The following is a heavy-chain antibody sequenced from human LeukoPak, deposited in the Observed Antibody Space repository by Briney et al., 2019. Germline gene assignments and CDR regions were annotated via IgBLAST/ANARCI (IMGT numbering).Heavy chain of an antibody. V-gene: IGHV3-21*01. CDR1: GFTFSSYS. CDR2: ISSTSNYI. J-gene: IGHJ3*02. CDR3: AREYQLLSGAFDI. D-gene: IGHD2-2*01. Sequence: GGSLRLSCAASGFTFSSYSMNWVRQAPGKGLEWVSSISSTSNYIYYADSVKGRFTISRDNTKNSLYLQMNSLRAEDTAVYYCAREYQLLSGAFDIWGQGTMVTVSS.